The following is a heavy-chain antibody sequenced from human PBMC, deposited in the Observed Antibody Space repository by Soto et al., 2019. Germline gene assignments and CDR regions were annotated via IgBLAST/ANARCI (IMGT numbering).Heavy chain of an antibody. Sequence: ASVKVACKASGYTFTIYAMHWVLQAPGQRLEWMGWINAGNGNTKYSQKFQGRVTITRDTSASTAYMELSSLRSEDTAVYYCARHDYGELWFDPWGQGTLVTVS. CDR1: GYTFTIYA. CDR2: INAGNGNT. V-gene: IGHV1-3*01. CDR3: ARHDYGELWFDP. D-gene: IGHD4-17*01. J-gene: IGHJ5*02.